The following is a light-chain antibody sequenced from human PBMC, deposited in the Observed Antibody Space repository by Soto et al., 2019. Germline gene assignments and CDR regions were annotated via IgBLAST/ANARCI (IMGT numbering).Light chain of an antibody. CDR3: HQYHSFFNYT. CDR1: HSISAW. CDR2: KAS. Sequence: DIQMTQSPSTLSASVGDRVTITCRASHSISAWLAWYQQKPGKAPKLLIYKASTIDSGVTSRCSGSSSGTKFTLTISSLQPDDFATYYCHQYHSFFNYTFGQGTKLEIK. J-gene: IGKJ2*01. V-gene: IGKV1-5*03.